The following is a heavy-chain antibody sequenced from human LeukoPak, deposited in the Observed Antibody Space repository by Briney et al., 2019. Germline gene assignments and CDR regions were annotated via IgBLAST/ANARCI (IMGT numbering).Heavy chain of an antibody. CDR2: IYYTGT. Sequence: SETLTLTCTVSGGSVTDYYWSWIRQSPGKGLEWIGYIYYTGTSYNPSHKSRVTISVDTSKNQFYLKLSSVIDADTAVYYCARTTEGYCSSASCFGFSYSYYMDVWGKGTTVTISS. CDR1: GGSVTDYY. D-gene: IGHD2-2*01. J-gene: IGHJ6*03. V-gene: IGHV4-59*02. CDR3: ARTTEGYCSSASCFGFSYSYYMDV.